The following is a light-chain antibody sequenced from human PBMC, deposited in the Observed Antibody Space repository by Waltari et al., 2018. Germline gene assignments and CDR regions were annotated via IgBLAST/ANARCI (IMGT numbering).Light chain of an antibody. J-gene: IGKJ5*01. CDR3: QQRSSWPT. V-gene: IGKV3-11*01. CDR1: QSVSSY. Sequence: EIVLTQSPAILSLSTGERATLSCRASQSVSSYLAWYQQKPGQAPRLLIYHASNRATGIPARFSGSGSGTDFTLTISSLEPEDFAVYYCQQRSSWPTFGQGTRLEIK. CDR2: HAS.